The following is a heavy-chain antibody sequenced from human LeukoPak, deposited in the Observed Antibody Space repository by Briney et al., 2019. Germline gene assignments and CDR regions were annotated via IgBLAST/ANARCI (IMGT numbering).Heavy chain of an antibody. V-gene: IGHV4-4*09. Sequence: PSETLSLTCTVSGGSVTMYDWSWLRQPPGKGLEGIGYIDSSRITNYNPSLKSRITISVDISKSQISLILTSVTAADTAVYYCARHRFHSGGPLFDPWGQGTLVTVSS. D-gene: IGHD3-16*02. CDR1: GGSVTMYD. CDR3: ARHRFHSGGPLFDP. CDR2: IDSSRIT. J-gene: IGHJ5*02.